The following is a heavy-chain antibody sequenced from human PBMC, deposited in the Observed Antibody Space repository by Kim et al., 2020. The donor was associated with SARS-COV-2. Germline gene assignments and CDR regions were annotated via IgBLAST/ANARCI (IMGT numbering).Heavy chain of an antibody. D-gene: IGHD6-19*01. Sequence: YSNPSFKSRVTISVDTSKNHFSLKLSSVTAADTAVYYCARANTVAGAFDYWGQGTLVTVSS. CDR3: ARANTVAGAFDY. J-gene: IGHJ4*02. V-gene: IGHV4-39*07.